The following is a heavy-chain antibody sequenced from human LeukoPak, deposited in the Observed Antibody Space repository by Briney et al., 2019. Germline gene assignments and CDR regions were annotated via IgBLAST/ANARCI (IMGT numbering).Heavy chain of an antibody. J-gene: IGHJ4*02. D-gene: IGHD1-26*01. CDR1: GFTFSSYG. CDR2: ISGSDGST. CDR3: GKDRIVRATNRLRLGLNY. V-gene: IGHV3-23*01. Sequence: GGSLRLSCAASGFTFSSYGMSWVRQAPGKGLEWVSGISGSDGSTYYADSVKGRFTISRDNSKNTLYLQMNSLRAEDTAVYYCGKDRIVRATNRLRLGLNYWGQGTPVTVSS.